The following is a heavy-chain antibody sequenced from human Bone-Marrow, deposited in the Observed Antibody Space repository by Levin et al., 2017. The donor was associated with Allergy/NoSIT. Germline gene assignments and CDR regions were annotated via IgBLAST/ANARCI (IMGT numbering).Heavy chain of an antibody. Sequence: ASVKVSCKASGYTFTGYYMHWVRQAPGQGLEWMGWINPNSGGTNYAQKFQGRVTMTRDTSISTAYMELSRLRSDDTAVYYCARVSMVRGVIIDYWGQGTLVTVSS. CDR3: ARVSMVRGVIIDY. V-gene: IGHV1-2*02. CDR2: INPNSGGT. CDR1: GYTFTGYY. J-gene: IGHJ4*02. D-gene: IGHD3-10*01.